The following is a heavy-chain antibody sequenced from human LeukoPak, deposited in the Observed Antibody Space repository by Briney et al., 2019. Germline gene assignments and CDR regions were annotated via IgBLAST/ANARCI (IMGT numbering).Heavy chain of an antibody. J-gene: IGHJ4*02. D-gene: IGHD3-22*01. CDR3: AKDLGIVVNYFDY. CDR2: ISSSSSTI. CDR1: GFTFSSYS. V-gene: IGHV3-48*01. Sequence: GGSLRLSCAASGFTFSSYSMNWVRQAPGKGLEWVSYISSSSSTIYYADSVKGRFTISRDNAKNSLYLQMNSLRAEDTAVYYCAKDLGIVVNYFDYWGQGTLVTVSS.